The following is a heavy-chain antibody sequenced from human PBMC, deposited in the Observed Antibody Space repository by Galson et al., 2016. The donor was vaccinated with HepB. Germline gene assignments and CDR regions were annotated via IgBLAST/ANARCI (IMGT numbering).Heavy chain of an antibody. CDR1: GFTVSNNY. V-gene: IGHV3-53*01. Sequence: GSLRLSCAVSGFTVSNNYMSWVRQPPGKGLEWVSLIYSVGSTHYADSVKGRFTISRDSSKNTLYLQMNSLRAEDTAVYYCARDEIIGTTGDYWGQGTLVTVSS. CDR2: IYSVGST. J-gene: IGHJ4*02. D-gene: IGHD1-7*01. CDR3: ARDEIIGTTGDY.